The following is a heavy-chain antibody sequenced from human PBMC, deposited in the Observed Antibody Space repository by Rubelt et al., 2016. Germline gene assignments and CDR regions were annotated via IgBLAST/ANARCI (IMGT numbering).Heavy chain of an antibody. CDR2: IYPGDSHD. Sequence: SGAEVKKPGESLKISCQGSEYNFNNYWIGWVRQMPGKGLEFVGIIYPGDSHDIYSPSFQGQVTISVDKSISTAYLQWRSLKASDTAMYYCARIGSTNWFDPWGQGTLVTVSS. CDR1: EYNFNNYW. V-gene: IGHV5-51*01. D-gene: IGHD1-26*01. J-gene: IGHJ5*02. CDR3: ARIGSTNWFDP.